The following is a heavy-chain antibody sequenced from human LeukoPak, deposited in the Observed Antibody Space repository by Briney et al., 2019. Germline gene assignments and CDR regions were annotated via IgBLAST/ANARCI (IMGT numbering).Heavy chain of an antibody. D-gene: IGHD3-10*01. CDR2: IYYSGST. Sequence: SETLSLTCTVSGGSISSYYWSWIRQPPGKGLEWIGYIYYSGSTNYNPSLKSRVTISVDTSKNQFSLKLSSVTAAGTAVYDCARGYMVDLDYWGQGTLVTVSS. V-gene: IGHV4-59*08. CDR1: GGSISSYY. CDR3: ARGYMVDLDY. J-gene: IGHJ4*02.